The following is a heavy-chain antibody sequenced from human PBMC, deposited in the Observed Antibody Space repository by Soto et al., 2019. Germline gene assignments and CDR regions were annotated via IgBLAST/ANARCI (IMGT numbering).Heavy chain of an antibody. CDR2: INAGNGNT. CDR3: ARGHLAVVPVASWFYYMDV. CDR1: GYTFSNYA. V-gene: IGHV1-3*01. Sequence: ASXKVSCKASGYTFSNYAVHWVRQAPGQRLEWMGWINAGNGNTRYSQKFQGRVTISRDTSARTVYMELNGLRSEDTAVYFCARGHLAVVPVASWFYYMDVWGNGTTVTVSS. J-gene: IGHJ6*03. D-gene: IGHD2-2*01.